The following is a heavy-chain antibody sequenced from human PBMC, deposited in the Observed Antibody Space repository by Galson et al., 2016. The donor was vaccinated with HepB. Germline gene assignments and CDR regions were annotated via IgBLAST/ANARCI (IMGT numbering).Heavy chain of an antibody. J-gene: IGHJ5*02. CDR1: GFAFSDSY. Sequence: LRLSCAASGFAFSDSYMGWIRQAPGKGLEWIGTIYHSGNAYYNPSLKSRVSISVDTSKSQFSLKLTSVTAADTAVYYCVTQRGLQLWYFAWGQGTLVTVSS. V-gene: IGHV4-38-2*01. D-gene: IGHD1-1*01. CDR2: IYHSGNA. CDR3: VTQRGLQLWYFA.